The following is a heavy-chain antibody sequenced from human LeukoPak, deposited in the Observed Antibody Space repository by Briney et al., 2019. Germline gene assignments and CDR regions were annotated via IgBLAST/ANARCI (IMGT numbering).Heavy chain of an antibody. CDR1: GFTFSSYG. D-gene: IGHD1-7*01. J-gene: IGHJ4*02. CDR3: AKDSAGTTSYFDY. CDR2: IWYDGSNK. Sequence: PGRSLRLSCAASGFTFSSYGMHWVRQAPGKGLEGVAVIWYDGSNKYYADSVKGRFTISRDNSKNTLYLQMNSLRAEDTAVYYRAKDSAGTTSYFDYWGQGTLVTVSS. V-gene: IGHV3-33*06.